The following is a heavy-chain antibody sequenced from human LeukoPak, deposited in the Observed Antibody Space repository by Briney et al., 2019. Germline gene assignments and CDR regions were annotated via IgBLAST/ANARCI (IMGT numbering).Heavy chain of an antibody. CDR1: GFTVSSNY. V-gene: IGHV3-66*01. D-gene: IGHD3-3*01. CDR3: ATGGHLFTIFVH. J-gene: IGHJ4*02. Sequence: GGSLRLSCAASGFTVSSNYMSWVRQAPGKGLEWVSIIYSRGSTYYKDSVKGRFTISRDNSKNTLYIQMNSLRAEDTAVYYCATGGHLFTIFVHWGQGTLVTVSS. CDR2: IYSRGST.